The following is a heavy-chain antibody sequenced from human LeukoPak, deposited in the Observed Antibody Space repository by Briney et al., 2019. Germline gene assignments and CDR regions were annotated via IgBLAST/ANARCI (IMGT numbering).Heavy chain of an antibody. J-gene: IGHJ6*03. D-gene: IGHD6-13*01. CDR3: ARVKSGQQLAYFYYYMDV. CDR2: IYYSGST. CDR1: GGSISSSSYY. V-gene: IGHV4-39*01. Sequence: SETLSLTCTVSGGSISSSSYYWGWIRQPPGKGLEWIGSIYYSGSTYYNPSLKSRVTMSVDTSKNQFSLSLSSVTAAGTAVYYCARVKSGQQLAYFYYYMDVWGKGTTVTVSS.